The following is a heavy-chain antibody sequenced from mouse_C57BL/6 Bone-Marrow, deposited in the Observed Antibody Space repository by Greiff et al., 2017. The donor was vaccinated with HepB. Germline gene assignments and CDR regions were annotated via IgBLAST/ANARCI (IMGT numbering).Heavy chain of an antibody. J-gene: IGHJ2*01. Sequence: QVQLQQSGAELVRPGASVKLSCKASGYTFTDYYINWVKQRPGQGLEWIARIYPGSGNTYYNEKFKGKATLTAEKSSSTAYMQLSSLTSEDSAVYVCAREFMTTVVADVDYWGQGTTLTVSS. CDR2: IYPGSGNT. D-gene: IGHD1-1*01. CDR1: GYTFTDYY. CDR3: AREFMTTVVADVDY. V-gene: IGHV1-76*01.